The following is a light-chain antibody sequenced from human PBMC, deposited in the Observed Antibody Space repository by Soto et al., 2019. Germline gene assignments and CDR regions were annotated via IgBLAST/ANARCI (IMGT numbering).Light chain of an antibody. CDR3: HQDYNLPT. Sequence: EVVLTQSPATLPLSPGDSATLSCRASQSVRSSLAWYQQKPGQAPRLLIYDASTRPTGIPARFSGSGSGTDFTLSISSLQPEDSAVYFCHQDYNLPTFGQGTKLEIK. J-gene: IGKJ2*01. CDR1: QSVRSS. CDR2: DAS. V-gene: IGKV3D-7*01.